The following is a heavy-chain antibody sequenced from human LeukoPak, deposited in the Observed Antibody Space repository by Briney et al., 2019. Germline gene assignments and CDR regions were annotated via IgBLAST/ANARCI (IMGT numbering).Heavy chain of an antibody. J-gene: IGHJ5*02. CDR3: ARTFDWLPLDPGRFDP. CDR1: GFTFSSYW. D-gene: IGHD3-9*01. CDR2: INSDESST. V-gene: IGHV3-74*01. Sequence: GGSLRLSCAASGFTFSSYWMHWVRQPPGKGLVWVSRINSDESSTNYADSVKGRFTISRDNAKNTLYLQMNSLRAEDTAVYYCARTFDWLPLDPGRFDPWGQGALVTVSS.